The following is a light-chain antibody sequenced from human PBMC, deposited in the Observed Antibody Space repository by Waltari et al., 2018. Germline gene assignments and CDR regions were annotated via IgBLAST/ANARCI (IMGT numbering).Light chain of an antibody. CDR1: QSVSSY. V-gene: IGKV3-11*01. Sequence: TVLTQSPATLSLPPGERATRSCRASQSVSSYLASYQQKPGQAPRLLIYDASNRATGIPARFSGRGSGTDFTLTISSLEPEDFAVYYCQQRSNWPPLTFGGGTKVEIK. J-gene: IGKJ4*01. CDR2: DAS. CDR3: QQRSNWPPLT.